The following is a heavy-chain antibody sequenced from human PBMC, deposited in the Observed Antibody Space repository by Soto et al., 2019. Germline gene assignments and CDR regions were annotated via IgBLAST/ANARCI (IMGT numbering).Heavy chain of an antibody. D-gene: IGHD5-12*01. V-gene: IGHV4-30-2*06. CDR1: GASIRYGGFS. J-gene: IGHJ4*02. Sequence: TLSLNCTVSGASIRYGGFSWSWIRQSPGKSLEWIGYISHLESTYFHPSFESRLTIAIDRTRNQFSLKLSSVTDSNLAVYYCARGGGYDAGDYWGQG. CDR2: ISHLEST. CDR3: ARGGGYDAGDY.